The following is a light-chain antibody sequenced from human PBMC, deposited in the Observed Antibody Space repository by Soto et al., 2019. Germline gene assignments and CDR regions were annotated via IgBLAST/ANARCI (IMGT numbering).Light chain of an antibody. Sequence: IQLTQSPSSLSASVGAKDSITCRASQSISSYLNWYQQKPGKAPRLLIYAASSLQSGVRSRSSGSGSGSDFTLTIGSLQPEDFATYYCQQSYSTIPFGQGTRLEIK. J-gene: IGKJ5*01. CDR1: QSISSY. CDR2: AAS. V-gene: IGKV1-39*01. CDR3: QQSYSTIP.